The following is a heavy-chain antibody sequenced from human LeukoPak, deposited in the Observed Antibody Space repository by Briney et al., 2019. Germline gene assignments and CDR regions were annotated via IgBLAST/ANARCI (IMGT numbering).Heavy chain of an antibody. V-gene: IGHV3-23*01. CDR2: ISGSGGST. J-gene: IGHJ4*02. CDR3: ASLGDSIY. D-gene: IGHD1-26*01. Sequence: PGGSLRLSCAASGFTFSSYALSWVRQAPGKGLEWVSAISGSGGSTDYADSVKGRFTISRENANNHFYLQMNSLRAGDTAVYFCASLGDSIYWGQGTLVTVSS. CDR1: GFTFSSYA.